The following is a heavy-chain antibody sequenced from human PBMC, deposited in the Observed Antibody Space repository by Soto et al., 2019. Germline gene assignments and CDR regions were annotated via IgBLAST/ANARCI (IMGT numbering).Heavy chain of an antibody. CDR3: ARSYYDILTGYTRSGYYFDY. D-gene: IGHD3-9*01. CDR1: GGSISSSSYY. Sequence: QLQLQESGPGLVKPSETLSLTCTVSGGSISSSSYYWGWIRQPPGKGLEWIGGIYYSGSTYYNPSLKSRVTISVDTSKNQFSLKLSSVTAADTAVYYCARSYYDILTGYTRSGYYFDYWGQGTLVTVSS. CDR2: IYYSGST. V-gene: IGHV4-39*01. J-gene: IGHJ4*02.